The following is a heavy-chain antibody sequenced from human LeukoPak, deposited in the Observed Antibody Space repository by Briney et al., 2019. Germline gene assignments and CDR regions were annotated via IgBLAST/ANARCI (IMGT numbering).Heavy chain of an antibody. D-gene: IGHD3-22*01. J-gene: IGHJ4*02. V-gene: IGHV3-21*01. CDR2: VNTVSSYI. CDR3: ARLRRNSDKSGYYYYYDY. CDR1: GFTFSSYS. Sequence: PGGSLRLSCAASGFTFSSYSFNWVCQAPGKGLEWVSSVNTVSSYIYYADSVRGRFTISRDNADNSVYLQMNGLRAEDTAVYYCARLRRNSDKSGYYYYYDYWGQGTLVTVSS.